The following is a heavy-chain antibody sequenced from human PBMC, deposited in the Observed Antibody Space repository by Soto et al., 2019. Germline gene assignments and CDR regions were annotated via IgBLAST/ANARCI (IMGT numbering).Heavy chain of an antibody. CDR2: INPSGGHT. CDR1: GNTFSNYY. D-gene: IGHD2-21*02. Sequence: QVQLVQSGAEVKKPGASVKVSCKASGNTFSNYYIHWVRQAPGQGLEWMGTINPSGGHTTYAQKFLCRVTRTRDTSTSTLYMELTSLRSEDTAVYFCARGGHVVVVTAAFAYWGQGTLVTVSS. J-gene: IGHJ4*02. V-gene: IGHV1-46*03. CDR3: ARGGHVVVVTAAFAY.